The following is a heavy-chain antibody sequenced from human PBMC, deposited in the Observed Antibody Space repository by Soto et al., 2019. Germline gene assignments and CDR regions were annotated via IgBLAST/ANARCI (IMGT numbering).Heavy chain of an antibody. CDR1: GYTFTSYG. CDR2: ISAYNGNT. CDR3: ARDFVGDSSGWSDAFDI. D-gene: IGHD6-19*01. J-gene: IGHJ3*02. Sequence: GASVKVSCKASGYTFTSYGISWVRQAPGQGLEWMGWISAYNGNTNYAQKLQGRVTMTTDTSTSTAYMELRSLRSDDTAVYYCARDFVGDSSGWSDAFDIWGQGTMVTVSS. V-gene: IGHV1-18*01.